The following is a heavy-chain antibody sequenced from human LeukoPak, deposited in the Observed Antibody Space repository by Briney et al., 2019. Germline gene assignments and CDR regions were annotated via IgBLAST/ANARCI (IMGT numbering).Heavy chain of an antibody. J-gene: IGHJ4*02. CDR1: GFTFSSYA. D-gene: IGHD3-22*01. V-gene: IGHV3-23*01. Sequence: GGSLRLSCAASGFTFSSYAMSWVRQAPGKGLEWVSAISGSGGSTYYADSVKGRFTISRDNSKNTLYLQMNSLRAEDTAVYYCAKNAGTYYYDSSGYAVDYWGQGTLVTVSS. CDR2: ISGSGGST. CDR3: AKNAGTYYYDSSGYAVDY.